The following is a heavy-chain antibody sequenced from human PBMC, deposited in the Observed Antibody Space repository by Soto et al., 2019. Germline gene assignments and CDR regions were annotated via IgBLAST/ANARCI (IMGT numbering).Heavy chain of an antibody. V-gene: IGHV1-69*13. Sequence: SVNVSCKSSGGTFSSYAISWVRQAPGQGLEWMGGIIPIFGTANYAQKFQGRVTITADESTSTAYMELSSLRSEDTAVYYCARTRVIRTTVVTLFYYYGMDVWGQGTTVTVSS. CDR2: IIPIFGTA. J-gene: IGHJ6*02. CDR3: ARTRVIRTTVVTLFYYYGMDV. D-gene: IGHD3-22*01. CDR1: GGTFSSYA.